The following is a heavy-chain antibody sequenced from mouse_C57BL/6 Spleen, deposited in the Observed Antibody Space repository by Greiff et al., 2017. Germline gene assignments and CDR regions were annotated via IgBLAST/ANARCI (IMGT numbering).Heavy chain of an antibody. J-gene: IGHJ1*03. CDR3: ARWGVTTHWYFDV. V-gene: IGHV1-22*01. Sequence: EVQLQQSGPELVKPGASVKMSCKASGYTFTDYNMHWVKQSHGKSLEWIGYINPNNGGTSYNQKFKGKATLTVNTSSSTAYMELRSLTSEDSAVYYCARWGVTTHWYFDVWGTGTTVTVSS. CDR2: INPNNGGT. D-gene: IGHD2-2*01. CDR1: GYTFTDYN.